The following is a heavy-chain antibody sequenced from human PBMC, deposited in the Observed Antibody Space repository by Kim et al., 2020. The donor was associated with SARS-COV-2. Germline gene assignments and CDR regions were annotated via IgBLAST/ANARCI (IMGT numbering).Heavy chain of an antibody. CDR3: ARSLLTAAGVEAMGFDP. Sequence: SETLSLTCTVSGGSGGFISSTSTYYWGWIRQPPGKGLEWIGTIYYSGSTYYNPSLKSRVTISVGTSKNQFSLKLSSATAADTAVYYCARSLLTAAGVEAMGFDPWGQGTLVTVSS. CDR1: GGSGGFISSTSTYY. CDR2: IYYSGST. V-gene: IGHV4-39*07. J-gene: IGHJ5*02. D-gene: IGHD6-13*01.